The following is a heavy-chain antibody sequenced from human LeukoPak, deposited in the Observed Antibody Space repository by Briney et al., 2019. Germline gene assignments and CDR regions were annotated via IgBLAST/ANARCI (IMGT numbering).Heavy chain of an antibody. D-gene: IGHD2-2*02. CDR2: ISGTGDTT. Sequence: GGSLRLSCSASGFTFTTYAMTWVRQPPGKGLEWVSGISGTGDTTSYADSVKGRFTISRDNSKNTLYLQMNSLRTEDTAVYYCAKVHRYCSSTSCYKGGYYFDYWGQGTLVTVSS. J-gene: IGHJ4*02. CDR1: GFTFTTYA. CDR3: AKVHRYCSSTSCYKGGYYFDY. V-gene: IGHV3-23*01.